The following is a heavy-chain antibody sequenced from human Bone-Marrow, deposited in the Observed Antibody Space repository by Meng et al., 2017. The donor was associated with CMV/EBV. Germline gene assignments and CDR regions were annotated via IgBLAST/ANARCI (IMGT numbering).Heavy chain of an antibody. D-gene: IGHD6-13*01. CDR1: GVTFYKYG. J-gene: IGHJ4*02. Sequence: GESLKISCVVSGVTFYKYGILWVRQAPGKGLEWVSAISGSGGSTYYADSVKGRFTISRDNSKNTLYLQMNSLRAEDTAVYYCAKDREDIAAASDGFDYWGQGTLVTVSS. CDR2: ISGSGGST. V-gene: IGHV3-23*01. CDR3: AKDREDIAAASDGFDY.